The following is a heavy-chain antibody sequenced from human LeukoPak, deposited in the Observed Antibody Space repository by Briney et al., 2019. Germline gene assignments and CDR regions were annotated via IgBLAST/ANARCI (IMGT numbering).Heavy chain of an antibody. CDR1: GGSISSGSYY. CDR3: ARGVVGCSGGSCYASLFDY. CDR2: IYTSGST. D-gene: IGHD2-15*01. J-gene: IGHJ4*02. Sequence: SQTLSLTCTVSGGSISSGSYYWSWLRQPAGTGLEWIGRIYTSGSTKYNPSLKSRVTISVDTSKNQFSLKLSSVTAADTAVYYCARGVVGCSGGSCYASLFDYWGQGTLVTVSS. V-gene: IGHV4-61*02.